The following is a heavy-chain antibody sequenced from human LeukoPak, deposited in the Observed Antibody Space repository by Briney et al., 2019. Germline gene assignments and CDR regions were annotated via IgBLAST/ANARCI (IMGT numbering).Heavy chain of an antibody. CDR2: IYSGGST. J-gene: IGHJ6*03. Sequence: PGGSLRLSCAASGFTVSSNYMSWVRQAPGKGLEWVSVIYSGGSTYYADSVKGRFTISRDNSKNTLYLQMNSLRAEDTAVYYCARDRRAPFYYYYYMDVWGKGTTVTVSS. CDR3: ARDRRAPFYYYYYMDV. V-gene: IGHV3-66*01. CDR1: GFTVSSNY.